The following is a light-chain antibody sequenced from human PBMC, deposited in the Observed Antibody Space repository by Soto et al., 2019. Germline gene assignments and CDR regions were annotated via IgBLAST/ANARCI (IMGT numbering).Light chain of an antibody. V-gene: IGKV1-5*01. CDR1: QSISSW. CDR3: QQYNSYPWT. CDR2: DAF. Sequence: DIQMTQSPSTLSASVGDRVTITCRASQSISSWLAWYQQKPGKAPKLLIYDAFSLESGFPSRFSGSGSGTEFTLTIISLQPDDFASYYCQQYNSYPWTFGPGTKVDIK. J-gene: IGKJ3*01.